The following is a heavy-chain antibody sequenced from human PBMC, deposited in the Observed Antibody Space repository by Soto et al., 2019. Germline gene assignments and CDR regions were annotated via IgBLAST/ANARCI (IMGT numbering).Heavy chain of an antibody. J-gene: IGHJ4*02. Sequence: GGSLRLSCAASGFTFSSYAMSWVRQAPWKGLEWVSAISGSGGSTYYADSVKGRFTISRDNSKNTLYLQMNSLRAEDTAVYYCAKDQDYDFWSGYFDYWGQGTLVTVSS. CDR2: ISGSGGST. D-gene: IGHD3-3*01. CDR1: GFTFSSYA. CDR3: AKDQDYDFWSGYFDY. V-gene: IGHV3-23*01.